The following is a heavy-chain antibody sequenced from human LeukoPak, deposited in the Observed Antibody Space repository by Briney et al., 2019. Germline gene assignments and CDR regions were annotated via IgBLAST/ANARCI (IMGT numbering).Heavy chain of an antibody. CDR2: IYYSGST. CDR3: ARDLGGPAAGTLDY. J-gene: IGHJ4*02. V-gene: IGHV4-59*01. D-gene: IGHD6-13*01. Sequence: PSETLSLTCTVSGGSLTYYYWTWIRQSPGRRPEWIGYIYYSGSTHYNPSLESRVTISVDMSKNQFSLKLRSVTAADTGVYYCARDLGGPAAGTLDYWGQGTLVTVSS. CDR1: GGSLTYYY.